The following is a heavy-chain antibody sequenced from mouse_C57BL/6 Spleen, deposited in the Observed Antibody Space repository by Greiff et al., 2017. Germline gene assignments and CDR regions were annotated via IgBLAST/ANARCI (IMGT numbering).Heavy chain of an antibody. CDR1: GFTFSDYY. CDR2: INYDGSST. Sequence: EVMLVESEGGLVQPGSSMTLSCTASGFTFSDYYMALVRPVPEKGLEWVANINYDGSSTYYLDSLKSSFIISRDNAKNILYLHMSRLKSEDTATYYCAITDDYDGGFDYWGQGTTLTVSS. V-gene: IGHV5-16*01. CDR3: AITDDYDGGFDY. D-gene: IGHD2-4*01. J-gene: IGHJ2*01.